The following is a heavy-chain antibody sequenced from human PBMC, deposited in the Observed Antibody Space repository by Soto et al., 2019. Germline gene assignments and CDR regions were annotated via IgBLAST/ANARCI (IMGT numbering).Heavy chain of an antibody. Sequence: GASVKVSCKASGGTFSSYAISCVRRAPGQVLEWMGGIIPIFGTANYAQKFQGRVTITADESTSTAYMELSSLRSEDTAVYYCARDLLGYCSGGSCETDAFDIWGQGTMVTVSS. D-gene: IGHD2-15*01. CDR2: IIPIFGTA. CDR3: ARDLLGYCSGGSCETDAFDI. CDR1: GGTFSSYA. J-gene: IGHJ3*02. V-gene: IGHV1-69*13.